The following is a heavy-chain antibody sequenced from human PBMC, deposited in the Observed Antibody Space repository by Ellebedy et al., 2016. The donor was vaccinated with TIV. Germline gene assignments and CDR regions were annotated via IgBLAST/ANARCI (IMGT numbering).Heavy chain of an antibody. Sequence: GGSLRLSXAASGFTFSSYGMNWVRQAPGKGLEWVSNISSSGFTIDYADSVKGRFSISRDNAKSSLYLQMNSLRAEDTAVYYCARGVGYYGSDNYEYYFDYWGQGTLVTASS. CDR3: ARGVGYYGSDNYEYYFDY. CDR1: GFTFSSYG. D-gene: IGHD3-10*01. J-gene: IGHJ4*02. V-gene: IGHV3-48*04. CDR2: ISSSGFTI.